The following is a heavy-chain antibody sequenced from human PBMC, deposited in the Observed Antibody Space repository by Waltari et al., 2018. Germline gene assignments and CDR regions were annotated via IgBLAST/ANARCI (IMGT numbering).Heavy chain of an antibody. D-gene: IGHD1-20*01. CDR2: IRHPEFT. V-gene: IGHV4-59*08. CDR3: ARWDSPGRYFGD. CDR1: GGSINNYF. Sequence: QVQLQESGPGLVKPSETLSLTCSVSGGSINNYFWNWIRQPPGKGLQWIGYIRHPEFTKSNPSLKSRVTMAVETSKSQFPLWLTSVSATDTAVYFCARWDSPGRYFGDWGQGTPVSVSS. J-gene: IGHJ4*02.